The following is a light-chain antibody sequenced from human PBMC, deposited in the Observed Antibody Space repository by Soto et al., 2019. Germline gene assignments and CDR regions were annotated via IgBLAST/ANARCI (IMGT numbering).Light chain of an antibody. CDR1: QTINNW. V-gene: IGKV1-5*01. CDR3: QQLNSYPIT. Sequence: DIQMTQSPSTLSASVGDTVTITCRASQTINNWLAWYQQKPGKAPKLLIYDVSTLGSGIPSRFSGSGSRTYFTLTISGLQPDDFTTYYCQQLNSYPITFGHGTRLDIK. J-gene: IGKJ5*01. CDR2: DVS.